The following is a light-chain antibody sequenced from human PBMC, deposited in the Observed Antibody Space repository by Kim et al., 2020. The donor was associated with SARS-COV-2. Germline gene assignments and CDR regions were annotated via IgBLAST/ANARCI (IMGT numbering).Light chain of an antibody. CDR3: QQYNSYNT. Sequence: DIQMTQSPSTLSASVGDRVTITCRASQSISSWLAWYQQKPGKASKLLIYKASSLESGVPSRFSGSGSGTEFTLTISSLQPDDFATYYCQQYNSYNTFGQGTKLEI. CDR2: KAS. V-gene: IGKV1-5*03. J-gene: IGKJ2*01. CDR1: QSISSW.